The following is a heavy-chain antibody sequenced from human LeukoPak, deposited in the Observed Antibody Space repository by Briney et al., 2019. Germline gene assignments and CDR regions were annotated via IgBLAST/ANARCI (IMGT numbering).Heavy chain of an antibody. D-gene: IGHD6-19*01. Sequence: PGGSLRLSCAASGFTFSGSAMHWVRQASGKGLEWIGRIRSKAHSYATAYAASVKGRFTISREDSENTAYLQMNSLKTEDTAVYYCTSSSSGWYFHWGQGTLVTVSA. CDR3: TSSSSGWYFH. J-gene: IGHJ4*02. V-gene: IGHV3-73*01. CDR1: GFTFSGSA. CDR2: IRSKAHSYAT.